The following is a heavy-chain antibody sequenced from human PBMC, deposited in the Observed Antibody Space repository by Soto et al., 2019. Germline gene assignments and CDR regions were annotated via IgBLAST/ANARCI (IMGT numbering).Heavy chain of an antibody. CDR3: ARSGYSYGPNPLLY. Sequence: QVQLQESGPGLVKPSQTLSLTCTVSGGSISSGGYYWRWLRQHPGKGLEWIGYIYYSGSTYYNPSLKSRVTISVDTSKNQFSLKLSSVTAADTAVYYCARSGYSYGPNPLLYWGQGTLVTVSS. CDR1: GGSISSGGYY. J-gene: IGHJ4*02. D-gene: IGHD5-18*01. V-gene: IGHV4-31*03. CDR2: IYYSGST.